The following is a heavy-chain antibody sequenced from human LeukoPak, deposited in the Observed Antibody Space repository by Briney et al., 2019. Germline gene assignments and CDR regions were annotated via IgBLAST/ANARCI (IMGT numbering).Heavy chain of an antibody. J-gene: IGHJ4*02. CDR2: IYTSGNT. Sequence: SETLSFTCTVSGGSISTYYWNWIRQPAGKGLEWIGRIYTSGNTNYNPSLKSRVTMSLDTSKNQFSLKLSSVTAADTAVYYCARAAVATSRGFDYWGQGTLVTVSS. D-gene: IGHD4-23*01. CDR3: ARAAVATSRGFDY. V-gene: IGHV4-4*07. CDR1: GGSISTYY.